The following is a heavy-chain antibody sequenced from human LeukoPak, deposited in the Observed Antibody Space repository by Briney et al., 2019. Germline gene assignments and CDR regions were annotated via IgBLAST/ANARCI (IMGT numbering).Heavy chain of an antibody. V-gene: IGHV4-34*01. CDR2: VNYSGFT. Sequence: PSETLSLTCAVYGGTFSGYYWSWIRQPPGKGLEWIGEVNYSGFTNYNPSLKRRVTISVDTSKNQFSLKVNSVTAADTAVYYCARVPTRAYFDYWGRGNLVTVSS. CDR3: ARVPTRAYFDY. D-gene: IGHD4-11*01. CDR1: GGTFSGYY. J-gene: IGHJ4*02.